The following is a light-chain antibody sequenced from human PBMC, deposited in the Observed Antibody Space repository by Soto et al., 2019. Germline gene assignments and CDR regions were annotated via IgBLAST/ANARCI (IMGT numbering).Light chain of an antibody. Sequence: DIQMTQSPSSLSASVGDRVTITCRASQSISSYLNWYQQKPAKAPKLLIFAAYSLQSGVPSRFSGSGSGTDFTLTISTLQADDFATYYCQQYNAYSPWTVGQGTKVDIK. CDR3: QQYNAYSPWT. J-gene: IGKJ1*01. CDR2: AAY. CDR1: QSISSY. V-gene: IGKV1-39*01.